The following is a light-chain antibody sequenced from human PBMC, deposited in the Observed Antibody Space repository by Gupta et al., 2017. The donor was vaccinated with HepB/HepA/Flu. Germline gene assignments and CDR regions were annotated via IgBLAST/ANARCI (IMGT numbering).Light chain of an antibody. CDR2: DNT. V-gene: IGLV1-40*01. CDR3: QSYDRSMSGAVV. J-gene: IGLJ3*02. Sequence: QSVLTQPPSVSGAPGQSVPISCTGTSSNFGSRYDVHWYQQLPGTDPKLLIDDNTNRPSEVPGRLAGSKSATLASMAITGLQAEDEADDYCQSYDRSMSGAVVFGGGTKLTVL. CDR1: SSNFGSRYD.